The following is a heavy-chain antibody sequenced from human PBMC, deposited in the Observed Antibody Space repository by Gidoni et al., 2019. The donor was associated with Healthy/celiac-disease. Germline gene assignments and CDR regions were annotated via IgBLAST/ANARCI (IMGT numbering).Heavy chain of an antibody. CDR1: GHTFSNAR. CDR3: TTEGYDSSGYYWLDY. J-gene: IGHJ4*02. CDR2: IKIKPDVGTT. Sequence: EVQLVESGGGVLKPGGSLRPSGPAPGHTFSNARMNWVRPAPGKGLGLVGRIKIKPDVGTTAYAAPVRCRFTISSDYSKIPLYLQMNSLKTEDTAVSYCTTEGYDSSGYYWLDYWGQGTLVTVSS. V-gene: IGHV3-15*07. D-gene: IGHD3-22*01.